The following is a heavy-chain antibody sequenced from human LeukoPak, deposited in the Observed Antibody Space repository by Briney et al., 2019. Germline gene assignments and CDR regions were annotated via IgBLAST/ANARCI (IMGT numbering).Heavy chain of an antibody. J-gene: IGHJ5*02. CDR3: ARGPYTSVHWFDP. CDR1: GGSFSGYY. D-gene: IGHD2-2*02. V-gene: IGHV4-34*01. CDR2: INHSGST. Sequence: SETLSLTCAVYGGSFSGYYWSWIRQPPGKGLEWIGEINHSGSTNYNPSLKSRVTISVDTSKNQFSLKLSSMTAADTAVYYCARGPYTSVHWFDPWGQGTLVTVSS.